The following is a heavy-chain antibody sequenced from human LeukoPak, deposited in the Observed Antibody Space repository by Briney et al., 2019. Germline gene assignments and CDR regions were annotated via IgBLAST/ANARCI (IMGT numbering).Heavy chain of an antibody. CDR2: IYYSGST. CDR1: GGSISSGGYY. D-gene: IGHD4-17*01. V-gene: IGHV4-31*03. CDR3: AREAVHDYGDYRHAFDI. Sequence: SETLSLTCTVSGGSISSGGYYWSWIRQHPGKGLEWTGYIYYSGSTYYNPSLKSRVTISVDTSKNQFSLKLSSVTAADTAVYYCAREAVHDYGDYRHAFDIWGQGTMVTVSS. J-gene: IGHJ3*02.